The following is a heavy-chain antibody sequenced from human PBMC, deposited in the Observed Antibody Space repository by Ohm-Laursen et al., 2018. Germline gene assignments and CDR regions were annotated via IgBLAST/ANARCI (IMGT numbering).Heavy chain of an antibody. Sequence: SLRLSCSASGFTFSSYEMNWVRQAPGKGLEWVSYISSSGSTIHYADSVKGRFTISRDNAKNSLYLQMNSLRAEDTAVYFCASVSGVPDYWGQGTLVTVSS. CDR2: ISSSGSTI. V-gene: IGHV3-48*03. D-gene: IGHD6-19*01. CDR3: ASVSGVPDY. J-gene: IGHJ4*02. CDR1: GFTFSSYE.